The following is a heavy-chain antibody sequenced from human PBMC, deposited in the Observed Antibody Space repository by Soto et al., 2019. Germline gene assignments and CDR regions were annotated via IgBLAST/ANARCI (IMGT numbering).Heavy chain of an antibody. CDR3: ARAGYYDSSGFPSYFDY. V-gene: IGHV1-69*13. J-gene: IGHJ4*02. CDR2: IIPIFGTA. CDR1: GGTFSSYA. D-gene: IGHD3-22*01. Sequence: SVKVSCKASGGTFSSYAMSWVRQAPGQGLEWMGGIIPIFGTANYAQKFQGRVTITADESTSTAYMELSSLRSEDTAVYYCARAGYYDSSGFPSYFDYWGQGTLVTVS.